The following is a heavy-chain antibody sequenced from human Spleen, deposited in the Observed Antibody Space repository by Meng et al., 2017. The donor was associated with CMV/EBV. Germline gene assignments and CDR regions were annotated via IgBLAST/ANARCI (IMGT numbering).Heavy chain of an antibody. CDR2: IIPILGTT. CDR1: FSRHI. D-gene: IGHD2-15*01. V-gene: IGHV1-69*08. CDR3: AGLKGYCDTASCDRDWFDP. Sequence: FSRHIVSWLRQAPGQGLEWLGRIIPILGTTNYAQNFQGRITITADESRSTAYMELSSLRSEDTAVYFCAGLKGYCDTASCDRDWFDPWGQGTLVTVSS. J-gene: IGHJ5*02.